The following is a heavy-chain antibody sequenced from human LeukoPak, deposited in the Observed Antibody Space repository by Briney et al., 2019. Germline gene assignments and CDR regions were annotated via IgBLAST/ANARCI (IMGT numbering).Heavy chain of an antibody. V-gene: IGHV4-59*12. CDR1: GGSISSYY. CDR2: IYYSGST. J-gene: IGHJ4*02. CDR3: ARDPAPSSGWYGIFDY. Sequence: SETLSLTCTVSGGSISSYYWSWIRQPPGKGLEWIGYIYYSGSTNYNPSLKSRVTIPVDTSKNQFSLKLSSVTAADTAVYYCARDPAPSSGWYGIFDYWGQGTLVTVSS. D-gene: IGHD6-19*01.